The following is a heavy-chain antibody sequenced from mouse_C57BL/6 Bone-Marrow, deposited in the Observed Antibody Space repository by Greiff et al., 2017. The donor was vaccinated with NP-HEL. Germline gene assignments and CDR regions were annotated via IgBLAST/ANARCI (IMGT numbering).Heavy chain of an antibody. CDR3: ASPITTEWYFDV. CDR2: ISNGGGST. J-gene: IGHJ1*03. Sequence: EVKLMESGGGLVQPGGSLKLSCAASGFTFSDYYMYWVRQTPEKRLEWVAYISNGGGSTYYPDTVKGRFTISRDNAKNTLYLQMSRLKSEDTAMYYCASPITTEWYFDVWGTGTTVTVSS. CDR1: GFTFSDYY. V-gene: IGHV5-12*01. D-gene: IGHD1-1*01.